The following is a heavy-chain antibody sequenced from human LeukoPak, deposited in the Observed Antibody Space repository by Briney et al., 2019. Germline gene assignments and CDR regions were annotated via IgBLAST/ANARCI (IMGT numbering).Heavy chain of an antibody. CDR3: AKDRRNDFDY. CDR2: ISGNSGSI. J-gene: IGHJ4*02. CDR1: GFIFNNYG. D-gene: IGHD1-14*01. V-gene: IGHV3-9*01. Sequence: GGSLRLSCITSGFIFNNYGMHWVRQAPGKGLEWVSGISGNSGSIGYADSVKGRFTISRDNAKNSLYLQMNSLRAEDTALYYCAKDRRNDFDYWGQGTLVTVSS.